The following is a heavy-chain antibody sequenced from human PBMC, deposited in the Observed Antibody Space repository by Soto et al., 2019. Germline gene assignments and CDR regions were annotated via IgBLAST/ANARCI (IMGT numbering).Heavy chain of an antibody. V-gene: IGHV1-46*01. D-gene: IGHD6-13*01. J-gene: IGHJ5*02. Sequence: SSVKVSCKESGYTFTSYYMHWVRQAPGQGLEWMGIINPSGGSTSYAQKFQGRVTMTRDTSTSTVYMELSSLRSEDTAVYYCGRDLVRGSSNRESSRWYAEDNNGFDPWAKRTPVTVDS. CDR1: GYTFTSYY. CDR3: GRDLVRGSSNRESSRWYAEDNNGFDP. CDR2: INPSGGST.